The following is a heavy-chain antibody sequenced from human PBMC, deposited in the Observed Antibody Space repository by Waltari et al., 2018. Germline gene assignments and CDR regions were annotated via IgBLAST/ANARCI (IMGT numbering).Heavy chain of an antibody. CDR3: ARDWSGDYYYGMDV. Sequence: QVQLQESGPGLVKPSETLSLTCTVSGGSISSHYWSWIRQPPGKGLEWIGYIYYSGSTNYNPSRKSRVTISVDTSKNQFSLKLSSVTAADTAVYYCARDWSGDYYYGMDVWGQGTTVTVSS. CDR2: IYYSGST. CDR1: GGSISSHY. J-gene: IGHJ6*02. D-gene: IGHD3-3*01. V-gene: IGHV4-59*11.